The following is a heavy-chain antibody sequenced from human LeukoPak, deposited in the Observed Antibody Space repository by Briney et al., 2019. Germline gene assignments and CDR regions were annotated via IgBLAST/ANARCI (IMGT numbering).Heavy chain of an antibody. CDR2: ISYDGSNK. D-gene: IGHD3-10*01. CDR1: GFTFSSYA. CDR3: VAAMVRGAQPFDY. V-gene: IGHV3-30*04. J-gene: IGHJ4*02. Sequence: GRSLRLSCAASGFTFSSYAMHWVRQAPGKGLEWVAVISYDGSNKYYADSVKGRFTISRDNSKNTLYLQMNSLRAEDTAVYYCVAAMVRGAQPFDYWGQGTLVTVSS.